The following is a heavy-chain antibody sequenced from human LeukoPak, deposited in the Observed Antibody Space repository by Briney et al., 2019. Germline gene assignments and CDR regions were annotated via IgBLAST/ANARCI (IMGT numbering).Heavy chain of an antibody. D-gene: IGHD2-15*01. J-gene: IGHJ5*02. CDR2: IYPGDSDT. CDR1: GYSFTSYW. V-gene: IGHV5-51*01. CDR3: ARQSCSGGSCYPRFDP. Sequence: GESLKISCKGSGYSFTSYWIGWVRQMPGKGLEWMGIIYPGDSDTRYSPSFQGQVTISADKSISTAYLQWSSLKASDTAMYYCARQSCSGGSCYPRFDPWGQGTLVTVSS.